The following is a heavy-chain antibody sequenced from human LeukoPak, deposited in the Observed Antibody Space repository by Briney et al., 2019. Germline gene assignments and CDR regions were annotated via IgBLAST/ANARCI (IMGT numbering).Heavy chain of an antibody. CDR2: IDTKGTRT. J-gene: IGHJ4*02. CDR3: VKEVVATIPPL. CDR1: GFILSNCA. D-gene: IGHD5-12*01. Sequence: PGGSLRLSCAASGFILSNCAMTWVRQAPGKGLQWVSGIDTKGTRTYYADSVKGRFTISRDNSKNTLSLQMNSLRAEDTAVYYCVKEVVATIPPLWGQGTLVTVSS. V-gene: IGHV3-23*01.